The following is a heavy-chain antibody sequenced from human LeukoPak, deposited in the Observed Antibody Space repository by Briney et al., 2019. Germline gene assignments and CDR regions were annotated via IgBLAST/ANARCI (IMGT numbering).Heavy chain of an antibody. D-gene: IGHD3-10*01. V-gene: IGHV3-30*18. Sequence: GRSLRLSCAASGFTFSSYGMHWVRQAPGKGLEWVAVISYDGSNKYYADSVKGRFTISRDNSKNTLYLQMNSLRAEDTAVYYCAKDGAGAMVRGVTSPGDYWGQGTLVTVSS. CDR2: ISYDGSNK. CDR1: GFTFSSYG. CDR3: AKDGAGAMVRGVTSPGDY. J-gene: IGHJ4*02.